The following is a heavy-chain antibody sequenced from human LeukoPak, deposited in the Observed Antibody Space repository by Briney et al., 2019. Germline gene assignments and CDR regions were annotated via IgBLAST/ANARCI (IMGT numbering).Heavy chain of an antibody. CDR2: ISGSGGST. CDR1: GFTFSSYA. V-gene: IGHV3-23*01. CDR3: AKWQLYSGNYYIDF. D-gene: IGHD1-26*01. Sequence: GGSLRLSCAASGFTFSSYAMSWVRQAPGKGLEWVSAISGSGGSTYYADSVKGRFTISRDNSKNTLYLQMNSLRAEDTAVYYCAKWQLYSGNYYIDFWGQGTLVTVSS. J-gene: IGHJ4*02.